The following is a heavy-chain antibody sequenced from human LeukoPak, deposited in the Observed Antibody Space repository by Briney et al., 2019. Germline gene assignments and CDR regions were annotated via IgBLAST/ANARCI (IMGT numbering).Heavy chain of an antibody. CDR1: GFTFSSYS. Sequence: GGSLRLSCAASGFTFSSYSMNWVRQAPGKGLEWVSSISSSSSYIYYADPVKGRFTISRDNAKNSLYLQMNSLRAEDTAVYYCARVWSTLTGDAFDIWGQGTMVTVSS. V-gene: IGHV3-21*01. D-gene: IGHD2-2*01. CDR3: ARVWSTLTGDAFDI. CDR2: ISSSSSYI. J-gene: IGHJ3*02.